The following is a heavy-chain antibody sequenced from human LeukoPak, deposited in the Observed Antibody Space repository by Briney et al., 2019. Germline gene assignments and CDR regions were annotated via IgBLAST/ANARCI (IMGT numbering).Heavy chain of an antibody. Sequence: ASVKVSCKASGYTFTSYGISWVRQAPGHGLEWMGWISAYNGNTNYAQKLQGRVTMTTDTSTSTAYMELRSLRSDDMAVYCCARGRRIAVAALRNAFDIWGQGTMVTVSS. V-gene: IGHV1-18*03. D-gene: IGHD6-19*01. CDR3: ARGRRIAVAALRNAFDI. CDR2: ISAYNGNT. CDR1: GYTFTSYG. J-gene: IGHJ3*02.